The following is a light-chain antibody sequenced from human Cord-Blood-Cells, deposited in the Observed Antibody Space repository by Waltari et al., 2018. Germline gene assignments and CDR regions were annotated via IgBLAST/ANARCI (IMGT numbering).Light chain of an antibody. CDR1: QSISSY. Sequence: DIQMTQSPSSLSASVGDRVTITCRASQSISSYLNWYQQKPGKAPKLLIYAASSLQSGVPSRLSGSGSGTDFTLTISSLQPEDFATYYCQQSYSTPFTFCPGTKVDIK. CDR3: QQSYSTPFT. V-gene: IGKV1-39*01. CDR2: AAS. J-gene: IGKJ3*01.